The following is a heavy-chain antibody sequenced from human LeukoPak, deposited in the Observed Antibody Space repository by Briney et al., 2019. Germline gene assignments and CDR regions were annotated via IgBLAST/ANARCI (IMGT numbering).Heavy chain of an antibody. J-gene: IGHJ2*01. Sequence: SETLSLTCTVSGGSISSYYWSWIRQPPGKGLEWIAYISYNGSTYYNPSLKSRLTISVDTSKKQFSLRLNFVTAADTAVYYCARLRGSGDWYFDLWGHGTLVTVSS. CDR3: ARLRGSGDWYFDL. V-gene: IGHV4-59*01. CDR1: GGSISSYY. CDR2: ISYNGST. D-gene: IGHD4-17*01.